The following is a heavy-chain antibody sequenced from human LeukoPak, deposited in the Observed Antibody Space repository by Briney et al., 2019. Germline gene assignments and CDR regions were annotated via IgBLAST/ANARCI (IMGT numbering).Heavy chain of an antibody. J-gene: IGHJ4*02. Sequence: GGSLRLSCAASGFTFSTYEMNWVRQAPGQGLEWVSYISSSGSTIYYADSVKGRFTISGDNAKNSLYLQMNSLRAEDTAIYYCARDGDLTPAVPFDYWGQGTLVTVSS. CDR1: GFTFSTYE. CDR3: ARDGDLTPAVPFDY. D-gene: IGHD6-25*01. V-gene: IGHV3-48*03. CDR2: ISSSGSTI.